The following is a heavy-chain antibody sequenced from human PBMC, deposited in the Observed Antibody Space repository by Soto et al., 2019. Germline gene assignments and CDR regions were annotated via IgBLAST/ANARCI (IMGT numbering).Heavy chain of an antibody. D-gene: IGHD6-19*01. J-gene: IGHJ1*01. CDR3: ARAQTTGWYVSN. V-gene: IGHV3-7*01. Sequence: DVQLVETGGGLVQPGGSLRLSCVASGFTFSDYWMSWVRQAPGKGLEWVANIKQDASEKYYVDPVKGRFTISRDTAKNLLYLQMNSLRVEDTAVYYCARAQTTGWYVSNWGQGTLVTVSS. CDR1: GFTFSDYW. CDR2: IKQDASEK.